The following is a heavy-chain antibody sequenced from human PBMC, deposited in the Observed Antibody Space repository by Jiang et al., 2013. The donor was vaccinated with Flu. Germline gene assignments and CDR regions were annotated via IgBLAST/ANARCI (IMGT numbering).Heavy chain of an antibody. V-gene: IGHV1-3*01. J-gene: IGHJ5*02. D-gene: IGHD1-26*01. CDR1: GYTFTSYA. CDR3: ARERSLPIVGAIGGWFDP. Sequence: GAEVKKPGASVKVSCKASGYTFTSYAMHWVRQAPGQRLEWMGWINAGNGNTKYSQKFQGRVTITRDTSASTAYMELSSLRSEDTAVYYCARERSLPIVGAIGGWFDPWGQGTLVTVSS. CDR2: INAGNGNT.